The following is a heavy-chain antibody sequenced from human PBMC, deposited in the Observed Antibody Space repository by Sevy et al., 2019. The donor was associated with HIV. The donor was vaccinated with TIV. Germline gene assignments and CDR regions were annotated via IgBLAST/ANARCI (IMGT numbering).Heavy chain of an antibody. CDR3: AGENAWGRGYS. D-gene: IGHD1-26*01. Sequence: SETLSLTCTVSGGSITSLYWNWSRQPPGKGLEWIANIYYNGHINYNPTLKRRATLSLDTSKNQFSLRLSSVTAADTAMYYCAGENAWGRGYSWGQGTLVTVSS. V-gene: IGHV4-59*08. J-gene: IGHJ4*02. CDR2: IYYNGHI. CDR1: GGSITSLY.